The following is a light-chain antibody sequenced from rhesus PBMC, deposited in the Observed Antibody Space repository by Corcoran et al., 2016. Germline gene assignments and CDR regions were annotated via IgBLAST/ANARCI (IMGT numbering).Light chain of an antibody. V-gene: IGKV3-31*02. CDR2: GAS. Sequence: EIVMTQSPATLSLSPGETATISCRTSQRVSSYVAWYQQKPGQAPRLLIYGASSRATGIPDRFSGSGSGKDFTLPSSSLEPEDFAVYYCQETSNLTWTFGQGAKVEIK. CDR3: QETSNLTWT. CDR1: QRVSSY. J-gene: IGKJ1*01.